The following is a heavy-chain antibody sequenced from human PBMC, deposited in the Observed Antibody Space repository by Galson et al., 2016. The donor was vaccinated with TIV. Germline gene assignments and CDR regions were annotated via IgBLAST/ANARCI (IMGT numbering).Heavy chain of an antibody. CDR1: GYTLNELS. CDR3: SRAAGHSASGSYPGY. V-gene: IGHV1-69*04. Sequence: SVKVSCKVSGYTLNELSMHWVRQAPGKGLEWMGRIIPMINIEKYAQKFQGRVTITADKSTSTAYMELSSLRSEDTAVYCFSRAAGHSASGSYPGYWGQGTLVTVSA. D-gene: IGHD3-10*01. CDR2: IIPMINIE. J-gene: IGHJ4*02.